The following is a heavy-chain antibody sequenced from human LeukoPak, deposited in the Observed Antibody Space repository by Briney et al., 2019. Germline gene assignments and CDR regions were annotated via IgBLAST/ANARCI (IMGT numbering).Heavy chain of an antibody. D-gene: IGHD3-9*01. CDR2: IYYSGST. V-gene: IGHV4-39*01. CDR1: GGSISSSSYY. Sequence: SETLSLTCTVSGGSISSSSYYWGWIRQPPGKGLEWIGSIYYSGSTHYNPSLKSRVTISVDTSKNQFSLKLSSVTAADTAVYHCARAYYDILTGYYGLGYFDYWGQGTLVTVSS. CDR3: ARAYYDILTGYYGLGYFDY. J-gene: IGHJ4*02.